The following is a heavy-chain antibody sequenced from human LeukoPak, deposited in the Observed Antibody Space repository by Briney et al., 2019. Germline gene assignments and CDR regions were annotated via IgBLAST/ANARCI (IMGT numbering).Heavy chain of an antibody. CDR3: ARLFWSDSHSFDY. D-gene: IGHD3-3*01. Sequence: SETLSLTCIVSGGSTSSYYWSWIRQPPGKGLEWIGYIHYCGSTNYNPSLKSRVTISLDTSKNQFSLKLSSVTAADTAVYYCARLFWSDSHSFDYWGQGTLVTVSS. CDR2: IHYCGST. J-gene: IGHJ4*02. V-gene: IGHV4-59*01. CDR1: GGSTSSYY.